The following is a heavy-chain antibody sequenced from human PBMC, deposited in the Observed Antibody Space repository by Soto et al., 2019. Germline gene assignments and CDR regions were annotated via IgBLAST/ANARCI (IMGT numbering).Heavy chain of an antibody. V-gene: IGHV3-33*01. D-gene: IGHD6-13*01. J-gene: IGHJ4*02. Sequence: QVQLVESGGGVVQPGRSLRLSCAASGFTFSSYGMHWVRQAPGKGLEWVAVIWYDGSNKYYADSVKGRFTISRDNSKNTLYLQMNSLRAEDTAVYYCASTLQQLVLEKNNIGFLSSYYFDYWGQGTLVTVSS. CDR1: GFTFSSYG. CDR3: ASTLQQLVLEKNNIGFLSSYYFDY. CDR2: IWYDGSNK.